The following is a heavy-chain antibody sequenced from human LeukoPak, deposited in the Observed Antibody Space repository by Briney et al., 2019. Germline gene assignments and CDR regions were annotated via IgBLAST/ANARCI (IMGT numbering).Heavy chain of an antibody. D-gene: IGHD3-22*01. CDR2: ISPSGGST. CDR3: ARASGDRSPRGAFGY. V-gene: IGHV1-46*01. J-gene: IGHJ4*02. Sequence: ASVKVSCKASGYTFIIYYIHWVRQPPGQGLEWVGIISPSGGSTTYAQNFQGRVTMTRDMSTRTVYMDLSSLRSEDTAVYYCARASGDRSPRGAFGYWGQGTLVTVSS. CDR1: GYTFIIYY.